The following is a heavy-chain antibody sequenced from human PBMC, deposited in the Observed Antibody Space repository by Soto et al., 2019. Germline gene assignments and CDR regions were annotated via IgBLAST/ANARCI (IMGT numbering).Heavy chain of an antibody. V-gene: IGHV3-49*03. CDR2: IRSKAYGGTT. D-gene: IGHD5-12*01. CDR1: GFTFGDYA. Sequence: GGSLRLSCTASGFTFGDYAMSWFRQAPGKGLEWVGFIRSKAYGGTTEYAASVKGRFTISRDDSKSIAYLQMNSLKTEDTAVYYCTRDSGYDWILEYYYYMDVWGKGTTVTVSS. CDR3: TRDSGYDWILEYYYYMDV. J-gene: IGHJ6*03.